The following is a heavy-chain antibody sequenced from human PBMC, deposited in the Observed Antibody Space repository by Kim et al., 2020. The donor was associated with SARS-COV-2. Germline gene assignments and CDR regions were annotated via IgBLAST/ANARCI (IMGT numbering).Heavy chain of an antibody. CDR3: ERESLAAGIHYFDY. D-gene: IGHD6-13*01. CDR1: GGSVSSGSYY. J-gene: IGHJ4*02. V-gene: IGHV4-61*01. CDR2: IYYSGST. Sequence: SETLSLTCTVSGGSVSSGSYYWSWIRQPPGKGLEWIGYIYYSGSTNYNPSLKSRVTISVDTSKNQFSLKLSSVTAADTAVYYCERESLAAGIHYFDYWGQGTLVTVSS.